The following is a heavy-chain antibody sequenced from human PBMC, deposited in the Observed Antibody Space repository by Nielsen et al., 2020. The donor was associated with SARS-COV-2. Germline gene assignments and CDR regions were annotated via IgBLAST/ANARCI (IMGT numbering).Heavy chain of an antibody. J-gene: IGHJ6*02. CDR2: INTNTGNP. Sequence: ASVKVSCKASGYTFTNYYMHWVRQAPGQGLEWMGWINTNTGNPTYAQGFTGRFVFSLDTSVSTAYLQISSLKAEDTAVYYCARSSYGDPIYYYYYGMDVWGQGTTVTVSS. CDR3: ARSSYGDPIYYYYYGMDV. D-gene: IGHD4-17*01. CDR1: GYTFTNYY. V-gene: IGHV7-4-1*02.